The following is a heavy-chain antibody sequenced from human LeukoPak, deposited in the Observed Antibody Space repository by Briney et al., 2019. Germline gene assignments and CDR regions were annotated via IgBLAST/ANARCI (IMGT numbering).Heavy chain of an antibody. Sequence: ASVKVSCKASGYIFTSYYMHWARQAPGQGLEWMGIINPSGGRTSYAQKFQGRVTMTRDTSTSTVYMDLSSLRSEDTAVYYCARGVVVTAADVHFDFWGQGTLVTVSS. CDR3: ARGVVVTAADVHFDF. CDR1: GYIFTSYY. J-gene: IGHJ4*02. D-gene: IGHD2-21*02. CDR2: INPSGGRT. V-gene: IGHV1-46*01.